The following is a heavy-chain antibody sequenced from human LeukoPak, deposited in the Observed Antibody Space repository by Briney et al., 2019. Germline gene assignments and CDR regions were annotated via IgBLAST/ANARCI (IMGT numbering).Heavy chain of an antibody. V-gene: IGHV1-69*05. CDR1: GGTFSSYA. D-gene: IGHD2-15*01. CDR3: ATSNPTRGNWFDP. Sequence: SVKVSCKASGGTFSSYAISWVRQAPGQGPEWMGRIIPIFGTANYAQKFQGRVTITTDESTSTAYMELSSLRSEDTAVYYCATSNPTRGNWFDPWGQGTLVTVSS. J-gene: IGHJ5*02. CDR2: IIPIFGTA.